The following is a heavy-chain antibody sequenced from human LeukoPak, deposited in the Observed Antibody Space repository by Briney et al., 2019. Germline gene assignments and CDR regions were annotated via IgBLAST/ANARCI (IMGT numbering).Heavy chain of an antibody. CDR1: GYSFTSYW. Sequence: GESLKISCKGSGYSFTSYWIGWVRQMPGKGLEWMGIIYPGDSDTRYSPSFQGQVTISADKSISTAYLQWSSLKASDTAMYYCARLSGLGVTTHSYYFDYWGQGTLVTVSS. CDR3: ARLSGLGVTTHSYYFDY. CDR2: IYPGDSDT. D-gene: IGHD4-17*01. V-gene: IGHV5-51*01. J-gene: IGHJ4*02.